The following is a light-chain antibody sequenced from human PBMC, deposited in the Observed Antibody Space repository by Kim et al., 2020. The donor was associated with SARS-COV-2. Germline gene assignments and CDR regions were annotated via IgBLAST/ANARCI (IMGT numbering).Light chain of an antibody. V-gene: IGKV3-15*01. J-gene: IGKJ2*01. Sequence: SVSPGERATLSCRASQSVSSNLAWYQQKPGQAPRLLIYGASTRATGIPARFSGSGSGTEFTLTISSLQSEDFAVYYCQQYNNRPYTFGQGTKLEI. CDR3: QQYNNRPYT. CDR2: GAS. CDR1: QSVSSN.